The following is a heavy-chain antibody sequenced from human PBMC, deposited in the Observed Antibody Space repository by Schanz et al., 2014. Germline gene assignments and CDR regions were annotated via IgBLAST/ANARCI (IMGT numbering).Heavy chain of an antibody. Sequence: VQVVESGGGLVKPGGSLRLSCAASGFIFNDYYMNWIRQAPGKGLEWLSYISRDGTTSYYADSVKGRFTISRDNAKNSLYLQMNSLRDEDTAVYYCARDHPHRGVTGYYNDVWGQGTSVTVSS. J-gene: IGHJ6*02. CDR3: ARDHPHRGVTGYYNDV. V-gene: IGHV3-11*04. CDR1: GFIFNDYY. D-gene: IGHD3-9*01. CDR2: ISRDGTTS.